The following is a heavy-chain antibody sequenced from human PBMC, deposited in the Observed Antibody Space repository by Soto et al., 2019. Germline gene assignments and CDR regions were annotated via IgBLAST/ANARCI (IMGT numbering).Heavy chain of an antibody. CDR1: GFTFRTYA. D-gene: IGHD3-16*02. J-gene: IGHJ4*02. CDR3: AKEKDYDFTWGSVRYTSHY. CDR2: ISGSAGT. V-gene: IGHV3-23*01. Sequence: EVQLLESGGGLIQPGGSLRLSCTASGFTFRTYAMTWFRQAPGKGLEWVSAISGSAGTFYATSVKGRFTISRDNSRSTVYLQMNSLRAEDSAIYYCAKEKDYDFTWGSVRYTSHYWGRGTLVTVSS.